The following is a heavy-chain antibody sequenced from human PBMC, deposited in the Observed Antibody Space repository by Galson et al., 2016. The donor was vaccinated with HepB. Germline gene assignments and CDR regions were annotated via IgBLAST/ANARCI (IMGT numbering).Heavy chain of an antibody. CDR3: ARGAVAVAGTLHYYFYGMDV. Sequence: SCKASGGTFSSDDFSWVRQAPVQGLEWMGRIVHNIVMSNYAQKFQGRVMITADKSTSTVYMELSSLSSEDTAVYYCARGAVAVAGTLHYYFYGMDVWGQGTQVTVS. V-gene: IGHV1-69*04. CDR1: GGTFSSDD. D-gene: IGHD6-19*01. J-gene: IGHJ6*02. CDR2: IVHNIVMS.